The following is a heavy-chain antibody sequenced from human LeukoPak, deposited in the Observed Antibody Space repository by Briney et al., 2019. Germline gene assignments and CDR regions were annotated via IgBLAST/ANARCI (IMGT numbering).Heavy chain of an antibody. J-gene: IGHJ3*02. CDR2: IWYDGSNK. D-gene: IGHD3-3*01. CDR3: ARPGEGSGYSHDAFDI. V-gene: IGHV3-33*01. Sequence: GGSLRLSCAASGFTFSSYGMQWVRQATGKGLEWVAVIWYDGSNKYYADSVKGRFTISRDNSKNTLYLQMNSLRAEDTAVYYCARPGEGSGYSHDAFDIWGQGTMVTVSS. CDR1: GFTFSSYG.